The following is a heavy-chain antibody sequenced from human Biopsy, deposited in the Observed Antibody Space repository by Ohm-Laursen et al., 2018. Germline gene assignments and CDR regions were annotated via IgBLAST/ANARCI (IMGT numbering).Heavy chain of an antibody. CDR2: IYDRGGTA. Sequence: GTLSLTCPVSGDSVSSGSFYWTWIRQPPGQGLEYIGYIYDRGGTANYNPSLESRVTMSVDMPKNQFSLKLSSVTAADTAIYYCARGMRSSGWPYFDSWGRGALVIVSP. CDR3: ARGMRSSGWPYFDS. J-gene: IGHJ4*02. CDR1: GDSVSSGSFY. V-gene: IGHV4-61*01. D-gene: IGHD6-19*01.